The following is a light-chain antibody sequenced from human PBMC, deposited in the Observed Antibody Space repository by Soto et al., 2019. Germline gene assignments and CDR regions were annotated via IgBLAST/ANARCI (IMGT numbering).Light chain of an antibody. Sequence: EIVLTQSPVTLSLSPGERATLSCRASQSVTTYLAWYQQKPGQAPRLLIYDATNRATGIPARFSGSGSGTDFTLTISNLQPEDFAVYYCQQRSNWPPRITFGQGTRLEIK. V-gene: IGKV3-11*01. CDR1: QSVTTY. CDR2: DAT. CDR3: QQRSNWPPRIT. J-gene: IGKJ5*01.